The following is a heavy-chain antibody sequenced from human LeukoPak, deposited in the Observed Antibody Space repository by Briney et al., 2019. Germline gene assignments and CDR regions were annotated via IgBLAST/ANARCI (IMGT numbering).Heavy chain of an antibody. CDR2: IWYDGSHK. CDR3: AKGGNSRTEDGLGP. J-gene: IGHJ5*02. CDR1: GFVFSTFS. V-gene: IGHV3-33*06. D-gene: IGHD5-24*01. Sequence: GGSLRLSCAASGFVFSTFSMHWVRQAPGKGLQWVAVIWYDGSHKYYADSVKGRFTISRDNSKNILYLEMNNLRVDDTSLYYCAKGGNSRTEDGLGPWGQGTLVTVSS.